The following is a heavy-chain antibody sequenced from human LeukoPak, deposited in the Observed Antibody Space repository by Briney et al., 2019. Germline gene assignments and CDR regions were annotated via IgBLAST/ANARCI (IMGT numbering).Heavy chain of an antibody. CDR1: GFTFSSYW. Sequence: GGSLRLSCAASGFTFSSYWMSWVRQAPGKGLEWVANIKQDGSEKYYVDSVKGRSTISRDDAKNSLYLQMNSLRAEDTAVYYCARDDCSSISCYHNWFDPWGQGTLVTVSS. V-gene: IGHV3-7*01. CDR3: ARDDCSSISCYHNWFDP. J-gene: IGHJ5*02. D-gene: IGHD2-2*01. CDR2: IKQDGSEK.